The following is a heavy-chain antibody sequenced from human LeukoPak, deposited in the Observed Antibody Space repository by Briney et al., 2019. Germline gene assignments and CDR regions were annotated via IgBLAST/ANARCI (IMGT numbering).Heavy chain of an antibody. CDR1: GFTFSSYE. CDR2: ISNSGSTI. CDR3: ASGYSSSWSLSPDY. J-gene: IGHJ4*02. D-gene: IGHD6-13*01. Sequence: GGSLRLSCAASGFTFSSYEMNWVRQAPGKGLEWVSYISNSGSTIYYADSVKGRFTISRDNAKNSLYLQMNSLRAEDTAVYYCASGYSSSWSLSPDYWGQGTLVTVSS. V-gene: IGHV3-48*03.